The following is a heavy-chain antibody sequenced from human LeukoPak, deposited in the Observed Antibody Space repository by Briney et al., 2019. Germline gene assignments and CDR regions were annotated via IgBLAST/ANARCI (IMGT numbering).Heavy chain of an antibody. D-gene: IGHD2-2*01. Sequence: GGSLRLSCAASGFTFSSYGMHWVRQAPGKGLEWVAYIRYDGSNINYADSVKGRCTISRDNSKDTLFLQMSSLRAEDTAVYYCAKVLTGYCGSTSCPFDSWGQGTPVTVSS. V-gene: IGHV3-30*02. J-gene: IGHJ4*02. CDR3: AKVLTGYCGSTSCPFDS. CDR1: GFTFSSYG. CDR2: IRYDGSNI.